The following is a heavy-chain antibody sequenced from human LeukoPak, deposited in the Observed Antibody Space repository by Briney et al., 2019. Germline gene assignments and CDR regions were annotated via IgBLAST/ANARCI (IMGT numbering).Heavy chain of an antibody. J-gene: IGHJ4*02. D-gene: IGHD1-26*01. CDR2: LYTSGRI. CDR3: ARGPEGATALFDY. CDR1: GGSISSCC. V-gene: IGHV4-4*09. Sequence: SETLSLTCTVSGGSISSCCWSWIRQPPGKALEWIGYLYTSGRINYNPSLRSRVTISADTSKNQFSLKLSSVTAADTAVYYCARGPEGATALFDYWGQGILVIVSS.